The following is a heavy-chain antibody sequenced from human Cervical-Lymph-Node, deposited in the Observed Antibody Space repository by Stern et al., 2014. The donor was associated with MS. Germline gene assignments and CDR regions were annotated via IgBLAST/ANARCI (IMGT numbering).Heavy chain of an antibody. D-gene: IGHD2/OR15-2a*01. Sequence: EVQLVQSGAEVKKPGESLKISCKGTGYTFSNYWIAWVRQMPGKGLEWMGIIYAGDSDTTYSPSFHGQVTISADRAISTACLPRSSLKASDTAIYYCARLPHRMVKTGYFQIWGQGTLVTVSS. J-gene: IGHJ4*02. CDR2: IYAGDSDT. CDR3: ARLPHRMVKTGYFQI. V-gene: IGHV5-51*03. CDR1: GYTFSNYW.